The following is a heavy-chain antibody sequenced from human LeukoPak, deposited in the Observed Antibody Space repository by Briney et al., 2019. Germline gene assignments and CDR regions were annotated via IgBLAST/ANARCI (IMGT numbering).Heavy chain of an antibody. Sequence: ASVKVSCKASGYTFTGYYMHWVRQAPGQGLEWMGGIIPIFGTANYAQKFQGRVTITADESTSTAYMELSSLRSEDTAVYYCARGETSPRKYYYDSSGYLTFDYWGQGTLVTVSS. CDR2: IIPIFGTA. CDR1: GYTFTGYY. D-gene: IGHD3-22*01. CDR3: ARGETSPRKYYYDSSGYLTFDY. V-gene: IGHV1-69*13. J-gene: IGHJ4*02.